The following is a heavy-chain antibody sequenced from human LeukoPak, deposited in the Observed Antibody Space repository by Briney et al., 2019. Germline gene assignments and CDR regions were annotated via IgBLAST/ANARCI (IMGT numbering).Heavy chain of an antibody. CDR2: IYSGGST. CDR1: GFTVSSNY. J-gene: IGHJ4*02. CDR3: ARGPSIAAAGFDY. D-gene: IGHD6-13*01. Sequence: PGGSLRLSCAASGFTVSSNYMSWVRQAPGKGLEWVSVIYSGGSTYYADSVKGRFTISRDNSKNTLYLQMNSLRAEDTAVYYCARGPSIAAAGFDYWGQGTLVTVSS. V-gene: IGHV3-53*01.